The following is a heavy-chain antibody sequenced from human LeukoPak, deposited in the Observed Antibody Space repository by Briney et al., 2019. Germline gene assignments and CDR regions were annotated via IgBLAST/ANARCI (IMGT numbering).Heavy chain of an antibody. D-gene: IGHD2-15*01. J-gene: IGHJ4*02. CDR3: TSDRVVVATVFDW. CDR1: GFTFSSYG. CDR2: IRYDGSNK. V-gene: IGHV3-30*02. Sequence: GGSLRLSCAASGFTFSSYGMHWVRQAPGKGLEWVAFIRYDGSNKYYADSVKGRFTISRDNSKNTLYLQMNSLKTEDTAVYYCTSDRVVVATVFDWWGQGTLVTVSS.